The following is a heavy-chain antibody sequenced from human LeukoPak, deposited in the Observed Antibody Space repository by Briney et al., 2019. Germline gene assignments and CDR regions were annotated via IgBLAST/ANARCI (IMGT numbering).Heavy chain of an antibody. D-gene: IGHD6-13*01. Sequence: SVKVSCKASGGTFSSYAISWVRQAPGQGLEWMGGIIPIFGTANYAQKFQGRVTITTVESTSTAYMELSSLRSEDTAVYYCARDNACYSSSWCNWFDPWGQGTLVTVSS. J-gene: IGHJ5*02. CDR1: GGTFSSYA. CDR3: ARDNACYSSSWCNWFDP. V-gene: IGHV1-69*05. CDR2: IIPIFGTA.